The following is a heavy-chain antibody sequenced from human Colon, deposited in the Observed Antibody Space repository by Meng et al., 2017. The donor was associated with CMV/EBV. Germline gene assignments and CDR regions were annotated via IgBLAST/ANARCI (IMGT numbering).Heavy chain of an antibody. CDR3: ARGAFD. CDR1: GFTVSNNY. V-gene: IGHV3-66*03. CDR2: IYDSGDI. D-gene: IGHD2/OR15-2a*01. J-gene: IGHJ4*02. Sequence: GESLKISCAASGFTVSNNYMNWVRQAPGKGLEWVSVIYDSGDIYYADSMKGRFIISRDNSKNTLYLQMNTLRAEDTALYYCARGAFDWGQGTLVTVSS.